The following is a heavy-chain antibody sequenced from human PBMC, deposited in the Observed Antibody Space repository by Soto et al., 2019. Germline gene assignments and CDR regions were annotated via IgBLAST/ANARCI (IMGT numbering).Heavy chain of an antibody. CDR3: AIYDSSGSRGFQH. D-gene: IGHD3-22*01. Sequence: QVQLQESGPGLVKPSQTLSLTCTVSGGSISSGAYYWSWIRQHPGKGLEWIGYIYYSGSTYYNPSXXXRXPISVDTSKNQFSLKLSSVTAADTAVYYCAIYDSSGSRGFQHWGQGTLVTVSS. CDR2: IYYSGST. J-gene: IGHJ1*01. V-gene: IGHV4-31*03. CDR1: GGSISSGAYY.